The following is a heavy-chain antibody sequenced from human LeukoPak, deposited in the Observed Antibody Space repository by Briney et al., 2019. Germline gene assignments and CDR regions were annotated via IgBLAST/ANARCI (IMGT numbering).Heavy chain of an antibody. J-gene: IGHJ3*02. D-gene: IGHD4-17*01. CDR2: TSSSSSYI. CDR3: AITTVTTYAFDI. CDR1: GFTFSSYS. Sequence: GGSLRLSCAASGFTFSSYSMNWVRQAPGKGLEWVSSTSSSSSYIYYADSVKGRFTISRDNAKNSLYLQMNSLRAEDTAVYYCAITTVTTYAFDIWGQGTMVTVSS. V-gene: IGHV3-21*01.